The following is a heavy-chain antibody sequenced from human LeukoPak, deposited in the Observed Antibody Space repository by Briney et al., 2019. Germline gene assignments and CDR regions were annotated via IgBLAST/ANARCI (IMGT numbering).Heavy chain of an antibody. J-gene: IGHJ4*03. CDR2: IDPHGSET. Sequence: EGSLRLSCAASGFSFSNYWMSWVRQAPGKGLEWVANIDPHGSETQYVGSVKGRFTTSRDNAKNSLYVQMNSLRAEDTAIYYCARIWYFGDNNWRYFDYWGQGTLVTVAS. CDR1: GFSFSNYW. CDR3: ARIWYFGDNNWRYFDY. V-gene: IGHV3-7*01. D-gene: IGHD1-1*01.